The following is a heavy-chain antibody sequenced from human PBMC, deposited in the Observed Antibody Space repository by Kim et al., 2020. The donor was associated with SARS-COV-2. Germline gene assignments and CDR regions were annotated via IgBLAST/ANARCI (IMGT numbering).Heavy chain of an antibody. CDR2: ISYDGSNK. D-gene: IGHD6-13*01. CDR3: ARDLRPQQLATGGY. V-gene: IGHV3-30-3*01. Sequence: GGSLRLSCAASGFTFSSYAMHWVRQAPGKGLEWVAVISYDGSNKYYADSVKGRFTISRDNSKNTLYLQMNSLRAEDTAVYYCARDLRPQQLATGGYWGQGTLVTVSS. J-gene: IGHJ4*02. CDR1: GFTFSSYA.